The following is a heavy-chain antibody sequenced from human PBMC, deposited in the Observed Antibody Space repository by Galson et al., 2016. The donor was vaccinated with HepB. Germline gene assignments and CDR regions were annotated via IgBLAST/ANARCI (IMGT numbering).Heavy chain of an antibody. CDR2: IKNDGSQK. CDR3: ARGDCSSPTCYVIWFDP. V-gene: IGHV3-7*01. CDR1: GFTFSNYW. D-gene: IGHD2-2*01. Sequence: SLRLSCAASGFTFSNYWMSWVRQAPGKGLEWVANIKNDGSQKYYVTSVKGRFTISRDNGKNSLYLQMGSLRAEDTAVYYCARGDCSSPTCYVIWFDPWGQGTLVTVSS. J-gene: IGHJ5*02.